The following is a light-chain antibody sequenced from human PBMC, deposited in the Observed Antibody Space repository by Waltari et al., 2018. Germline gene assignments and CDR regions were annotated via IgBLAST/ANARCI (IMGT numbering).Light chain of an antibody. Sequence: SYELTQPPSVSVSPGQTARITFSGDELPWHNDYWYQQRSRQAPVLVIYKDKERPSGIPERFSGSSSGTTVSLTISGVLAEDEADYYCQSLDRSGTVIFGGGTTLTVL. CDR3: QSLDRSGTVI. V-gene: IGLV3-25*03. CDR1: ELPWHN. J-gene: IGLJ2*01. CDR2: KDK.